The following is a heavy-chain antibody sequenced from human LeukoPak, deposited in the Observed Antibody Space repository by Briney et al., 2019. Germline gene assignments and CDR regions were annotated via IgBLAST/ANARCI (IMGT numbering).Heavy chain of an antibody. CDR2: FDPEDGET. CDR1: GYTLTELS. V-gene: IGHV1-24*01. Sequence: GASVKVSCKVSGYTLTELSMHWVRQAPGKGLEWMGGFDPEDGETIYAQKFQGRVTMTEDTSTDTAYMELSSLRSEDTAVYYCATDLTLGVVDAFDIWGQGTMVTVSS. CDR3: ATDLTLGVVDAFDI. J-gene: IGHJ3*02. D-gene: IGHD2-21*01.